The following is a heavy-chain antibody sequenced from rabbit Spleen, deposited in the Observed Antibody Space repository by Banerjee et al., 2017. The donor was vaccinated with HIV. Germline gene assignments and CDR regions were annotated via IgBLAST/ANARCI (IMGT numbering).Heavy chain of an antibody. CDR1: GFFFSDRDV. J-gene: IGHJ4*01. D-gene: IGHD4-2*01. CDR2: IDAGSSAFT. Sequence: QEQLEESGGGLVKPEGSLTLTCKASGFFFSDRDVMCWVRQAPGKGLEWIACIDAGSSAFTYFATWAKGRFTISKTSSTTVTLQMTSLTAADTATYFCARDLAGYVGFGYISYLDLWGPGTLVTVS. V-gene: IGHV1S45*01. CDR3: ARDLAGYVGFGYISYLDL.